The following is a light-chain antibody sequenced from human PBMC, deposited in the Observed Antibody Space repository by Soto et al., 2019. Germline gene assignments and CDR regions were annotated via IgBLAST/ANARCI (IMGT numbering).Light chain of an antibody. CDR2: AAS. CDR1: QSVSSTY. V-gene: IGKV3-15*01. J-gene: IGKJ1*01. CDR3: QQYNNWPPWT. Sequence: EIVLTQSPGTLSLSPGERATLSCRASQSVSSTYLIWYQQKPGQAPRLLIYAASTRAAGIPARFSGSGSGTEFTLTISSLQSEDFAVYYCQQYNNWPPWTFGQGTKVDIK.